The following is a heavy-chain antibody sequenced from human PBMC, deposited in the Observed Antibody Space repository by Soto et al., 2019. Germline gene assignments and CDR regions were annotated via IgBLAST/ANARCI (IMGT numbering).Heavy chain of an antibody. CDR2: IYPGDSDT. D-gene: IGHD3-22*01. CDR3: ARHQGDSSGYYQMIFDY. Sequence: PGESLKISCKGSGYSFTSYWIGWVRQMPGKGLEWMGIIYPGDSDTRYGPSFQGQVTISADKSISTAYLQWSSLKASDTAMYYCARHQGDSSGYYQMIFDYWGQGTLVTVSS. CDR1: GYSFTSYW. V-gene: IGHV5-51*01. J-gene: IGHJ4*02.